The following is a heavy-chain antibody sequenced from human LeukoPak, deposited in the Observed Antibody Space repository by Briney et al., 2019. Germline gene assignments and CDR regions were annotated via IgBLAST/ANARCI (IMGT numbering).Heavy chain of an antibody. CDR3: ARTLEQKLVPGYFDY. D-gene: IGHD6-13*01. Sequence: GGSLRLSCAASGFTFSSYWMTWVRQAPGKGLEWVANIKHDGSEKYYVDSVKGRFTISRDNAKNSLYLQMNSLRGEDTAVYYCARTLEQKLVPGYFDYWGQGTLVTVSS. J-gene: IGHJ4*02. V-gene: IGHV3-7*01. CDR2: IKHDGSEK. CDR1: GFTFSSYW.